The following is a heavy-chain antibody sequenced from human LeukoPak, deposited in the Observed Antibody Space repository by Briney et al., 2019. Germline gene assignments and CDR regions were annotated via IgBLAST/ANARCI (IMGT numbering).Heavy chain of an antibody. CDR2: ISYDGSNK. D-gene: IGHD2-21*02. CDR3: ARDTARYFDY. Sequence: GGSLRLSCAASGFTFSSYAMHWVRQAPGKGLEWVAVISYDGSNKYYADSVKGRFTISRDNSKNTLYLQMNSLRAEDTAVYYCARDTARYFDYWGQGPLVPVSS. J-gene: IGHJ4*02. V-gene: IGHV3-30*04. CDR1: GFTFSSYA.